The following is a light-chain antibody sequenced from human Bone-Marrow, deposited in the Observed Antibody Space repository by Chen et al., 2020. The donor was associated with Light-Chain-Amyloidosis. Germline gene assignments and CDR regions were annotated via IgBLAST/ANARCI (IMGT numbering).Light chain of an antibody. CDR2: AVS. V-gene: IGLV2-14*01. CDR1: SGDVGTYNY. J-gene: IGLJ1*01. Sequence: QSALTQPASVSGPPGQSITISCTGTSGDVGTYNYVSWYQQHPVKAPKVMIYAVSNRPAGVSNRFSGSRSGNTASLTISGLQAEDEADYYCSSFTSSSSYVFGPGTKVTVL. CDR3: SSFTSSSSYV.